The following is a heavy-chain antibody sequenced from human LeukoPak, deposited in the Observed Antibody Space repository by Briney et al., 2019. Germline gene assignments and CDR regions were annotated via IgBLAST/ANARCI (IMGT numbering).Heavy chain of an antibody. D-gene: IGHD6-13*01. Sequence: GGSLRPSCAASGFTFSIYAMSWVRQAPGKGLEWVSAISGSGGSTYYADSVKGRFTISRDNSKNTLYLQMNSLRAEDTAVYYCAKAGGKYSSSWYEDYWGQGTLVTVSS. CDR2: ISGSGGST. J-gene: IGHJ4*02. V-gene: IGHV3-23*01. CDR1: GFTFSIYA. CDR3: AKAGGKYSSSWYEDY.